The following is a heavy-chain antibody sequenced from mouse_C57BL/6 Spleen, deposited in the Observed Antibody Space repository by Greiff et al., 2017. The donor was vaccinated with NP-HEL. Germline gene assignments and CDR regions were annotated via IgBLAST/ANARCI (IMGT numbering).Heavy chain of an antibody. CDR2: INPNNGGT. Sequence: EVKLQESGPELVKPGASVKMSCKASGYTFTDYNMHWVKQSHGKSLEWIGYINPNNGGTSYNQKFKGKATLTVNKSSSTAYMELRSLTSEDSAVYYCARRNYGSDWYFDVWGTGTTVTVSS. CDR3: ARRNYGSDWYFDV. CDR1: GYTFTDYN. V-gene: IGHV1-22*01. J-gene: IGHJ1*03. D-gene: IGHD1-1*01.